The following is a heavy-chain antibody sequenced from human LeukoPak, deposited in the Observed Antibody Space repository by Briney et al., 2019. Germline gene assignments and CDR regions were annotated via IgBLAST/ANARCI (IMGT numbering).Heavy chain of an antibody. CDR2: IYTSGST. V-gene: IGHV4-4*07. J-gene: IGHJ4*02. D-gene: IGHD3-22*01. CDR1: GGSISSYY. Sequence: SETLSLPCTVSGGSISSYYWSWIRQPAGKGLEWIGRIYTSGSTNYNPSLKSRVTMSVDTSKNQFSLKLSSVTAADTAVYYCARVHDSSGYSDYWGQGTLVTVSS. CDR3: ARVHDSSGYSDY.